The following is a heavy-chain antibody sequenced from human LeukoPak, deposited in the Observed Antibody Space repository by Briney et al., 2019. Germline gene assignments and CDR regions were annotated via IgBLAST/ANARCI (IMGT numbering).Heavy chain of an antibody. D-gene: IGHD2-2*01. J-gene: IGHJ6*03. V-gene: IGHV3-43D*03. CDR1: GFTFDDYA. CDR2: ISWDGGST. Sequence: GGSLRLSCAASGFTFDDYAMHWVRQAPGKGLEWVSLISWDGGSTYYADSVKGRFTISRDNSKNSLYLQMNSLRAEDTALYYCAKDIGYCSSTSCYYYYMDVWGQGTTVTVSS. CDR3: AKDIGYCSSTSCYYYYMDV.